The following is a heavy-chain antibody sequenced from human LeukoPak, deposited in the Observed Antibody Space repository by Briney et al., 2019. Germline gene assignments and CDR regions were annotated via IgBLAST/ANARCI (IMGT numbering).Heavy chain of an antibody. CDR2: ISYDGSNK. J-gene: IGHJ3*02. V-gene: IGHV3-30*03. D-gene: IGHD3-22*01. CDR1: GFTFSNYW. Sequence: GGSLRLSCAASGFTFSNYWMSWVRQAPGKGLEWVAVISYDGSNKYYADSVKGRFTISRDNSKNTLYLQMNSLRAEDTAVYYCATSYDSSGYSPGDAFDIWGQGTMVTVSS. CDR3: ATSYDSSGYSPGDAFDI.